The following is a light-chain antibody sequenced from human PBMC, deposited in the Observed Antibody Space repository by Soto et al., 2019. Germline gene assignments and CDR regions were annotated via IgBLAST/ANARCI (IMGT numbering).Light chain of an antibody. Sequence: ERVMTQSPATLSVSPGERATLSCRASQSVSYNLAWYQQKPGQAPRLLIYGASTRATGIPARFSGSGSGTEFTLTINSLQSEDFAVYYCQQYHHWPITFGGGTKVDIK. CDR2: GAS. V-gene: IGKV3-15*01. J-gene: IGKJ4*01. CDR3: QQYHHWPIT. CDR1: QSVSYN.